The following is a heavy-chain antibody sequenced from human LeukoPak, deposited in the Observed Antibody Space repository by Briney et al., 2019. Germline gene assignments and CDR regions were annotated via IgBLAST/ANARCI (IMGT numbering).Heavy chain of an antibody. CDR2: ISAYNGNT. V-gene: IGHV1-18*01. CDR3: ARAPRGYDILTGYYPYAFDI. J-gene: IGHJ3*02. CDR1: GYTFTSYG. Sequence: GASVKVSCKASGYTFTSYGISWVRQAPGQGLEWMGWISAYNGNTNYAQKLQGRVTMTTDTSTNTAYMELRSLRSDDTAVYYCARAPRGYDILTGYYPYAFDIWGQGTMVTVSS. D-gene: IGHD3-9*01.